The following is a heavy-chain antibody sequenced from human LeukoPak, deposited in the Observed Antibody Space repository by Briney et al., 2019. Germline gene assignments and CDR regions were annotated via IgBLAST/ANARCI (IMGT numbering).Heavy chain of an antibody. CDR2: ISGSGGST. CDR1: GFTFSTYD. Sequence: GGSLRLSCAASGFTFSTYDTTWVRPAPGKGLEWVSSISGSGGSTYYADSVKGRFTTSRDNSKNTLYLQMNGLRAEDTAVYYCAKDLAAVPGNKYFAYWGQGTLVTVSS. D-gene: IGHD6-19*01. V-gene: IGHV3-23*01. J-gene: IGHJ4*02. CDR3: AKDLAAVPGNKYFAY.